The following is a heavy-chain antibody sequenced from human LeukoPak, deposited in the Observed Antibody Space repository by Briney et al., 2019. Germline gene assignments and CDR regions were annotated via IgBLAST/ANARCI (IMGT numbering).Heavy chain of an antibody. CDR1: GGSIRSYY. V-gene: IGHV4-4*07. J-gene: IGHJ5*02. D-gene: IGHD3-9*01. CDR3: ARDGPFYYDILTGYYNWFDP. CDR2: IYTSGST. Sequence: SETLPLTCTVSGGSIRSYYWSWTRQPAGKGLEWIGRIYTSGSTNYNPSLKSRVTMSVDTSKNQFSLKLSSVTAADTAVYYCARDGPFYYDILTGYYNWFDPWGQGTLVTVSS.